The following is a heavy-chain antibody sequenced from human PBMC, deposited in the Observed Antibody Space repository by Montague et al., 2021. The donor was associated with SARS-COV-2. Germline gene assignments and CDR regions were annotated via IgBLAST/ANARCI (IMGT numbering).Heavy chain of an antibody. Sequence: SETLSLTCTVSGGSISSSSYYWGWIRQPPGKGLEWIGNIYYSGSTNYNPSLKSRVTISVDTSKNQFSLKLRSVTAADTAVYYCARDGDSSSWYWFDPWGQGTLVTVSS. V-gene: IGHV4-39*07. CDR3: ARDGDSSSWYWFDP. J-gene: IGHJ5*02. CDR1: GGSISSSSYY. CDR2: IYYSGST. D-gene: IGHD6-13*01.